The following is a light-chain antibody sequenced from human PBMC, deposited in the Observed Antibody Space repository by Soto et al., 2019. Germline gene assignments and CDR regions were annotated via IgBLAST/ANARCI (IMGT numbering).Light chain of an antibody. CDR3: QQRSNWPIT. J-gene: IGKJ5*01. CDR2: DAS. CDR1: QSVSSY. Sequence: EIVLTQAPATLSLSPGERATLSGRASQSVSSYLAWYQQKPGQAPRLLIYDASNRATGIPARFSGSGSGTDFPITISSLAPEDSAVYYCQQRSNWPITFGQGTRLEIK. V-gene: IGKV3-11*01.